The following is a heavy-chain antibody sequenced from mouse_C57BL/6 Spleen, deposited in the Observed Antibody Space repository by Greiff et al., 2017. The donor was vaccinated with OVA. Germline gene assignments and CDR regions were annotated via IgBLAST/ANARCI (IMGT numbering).Heavy chain of an antibody. V-gene: IGHV1-22*01. CDR3: AREGDYIDD. J-gene: IGHJ2*01. Sequence: EVQLQQSGPELVKPGASVKMSCKASGYTFTDYNMHWVKQSHGKSLEWIGYINPNNGGTSYNQKFKGKATLTVNESSSTAYMELRRLTAEDSAVYYCAREGDYIDDWGKGTTLTVSS. D-gene: IGHD2-12*01. CDR2: INPNNGGT. CDR1: GYTFTDYN.